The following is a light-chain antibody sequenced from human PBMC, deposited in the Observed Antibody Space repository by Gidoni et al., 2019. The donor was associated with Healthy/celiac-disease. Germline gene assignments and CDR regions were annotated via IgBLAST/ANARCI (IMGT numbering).Light chain of an antibody. CDR3: QQRSNWPV. V-gene: IGKV3-11*01. CDR1: PSVNTS. J-gene: IGKJ5*01. CDR2: DAS. Sequence: DIVFTQSPATLALSPGERATLSCRASPSVNTSLAWYQQKPGQAPRLLIYDASNRATGIPARFSGSGSGTDFTLTISSLEPEDFAVYYCQQRSNWPVFGQGTRLEIK.